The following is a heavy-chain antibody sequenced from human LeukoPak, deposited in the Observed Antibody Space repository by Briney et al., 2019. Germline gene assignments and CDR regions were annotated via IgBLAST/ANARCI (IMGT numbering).Heavy chain of an antibody. Sequence: ASAKVSCKASGYTFTSYGISWVRQAPGQGLEWMGWISAYNGNTNYAQKLQGRVTMTTDTSTSTAYMELRSLRSDDTAVYYCARDLSGEKPYYFDYWGQGTLVTVSS. V-gene: IGHV1-18*01. CDR2: ISAYNGNT. D-gene: IGHD6-19*01. CDR1: GYTFTSYG. J-gene: IGHJ4*02. CDR3: ARDLSGEKPYYFDY.